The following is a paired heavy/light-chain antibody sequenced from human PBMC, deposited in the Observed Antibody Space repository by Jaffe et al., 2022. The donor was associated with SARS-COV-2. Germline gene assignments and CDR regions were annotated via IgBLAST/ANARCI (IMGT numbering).Heavy chain of an antibody. CDR3: ARVSGPTIQLYYFDY. D-gene: IGHD5-18*01. CDR2: INPSSGGT. J-gene: IGHJ4*02. CDR1: GYTFTTYY. V-gene: IGHV1-46*01. Sequence: QVQLVQSGAEVKKPGASVKVSCKASGYTFTTYYMHWVRQAPGQGLVWLGIINPSSGGTSYAQNFQDRVTMTRDTSTSTVYMELTSLRSEDTAVYFCARVSGPTIQLYYFDYWGQGTLVTVSS.
Light chain of an antibody. CDR1: QSVSSY. V-gene: IGKV3-11*01. J-gene: IGKJ5*01. CDR3: QQRSNWPIT. CDR2: DAS. Sequence: EIVLTQSPATLSLSPGERATLSCRASQSVSSYLAWYQQKPGQAPRLLIYDASNRATGIPARFSGSGSGTDFTLTVSSLEPEDFAVYYCQQRSNWPITFGQGTRLEIK.